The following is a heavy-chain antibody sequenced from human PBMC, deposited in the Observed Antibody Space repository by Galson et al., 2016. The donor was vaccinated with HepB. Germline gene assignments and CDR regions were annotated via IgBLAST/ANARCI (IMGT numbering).Heavy chain of an antibody. Sequence: SETLSLTCTVSGGSISSRSYYWGWVRQPPGKGLEWIGSIYYSGSTYYNPSLKSRVTISVDTSKNQFSLKVRSAPAADTAVYHCARHGRDCSSTSCSQLDPWGQGILVTVSS. CDR1: GGSISSRSYY. J-gene: IGHJ5*02. D-gene: IGHD2-2*01. V-gene: IGHV4-39*01. CDR2: IYYSGST. CDR3: ARHGRDCSSTSCSQLDP.